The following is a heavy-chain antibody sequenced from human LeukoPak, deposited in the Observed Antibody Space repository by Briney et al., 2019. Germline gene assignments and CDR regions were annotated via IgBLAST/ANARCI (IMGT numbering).Heavy chain of an antibody. CDR1: GDSIGRINYF. CDR2: MSYSGHT. Sequence: SETLSLTCTISGDSIGRINYFWGWIRQAPGKGLEWIVSMSYSGHTYYNPSLKSRVTISVDTSKNQFSPKLSSVTAADTAVYYCASLPKTSYYYGSGSHYNVRIEYYFDYWGQGTLVTVSS. J-gene: IGHJ4*02. CDR3: ASLPKTSYYYGSGSHYNVRIEYYFDY. D-gene: IGHD3-10*01. V-gene: IGHV4-39*07.